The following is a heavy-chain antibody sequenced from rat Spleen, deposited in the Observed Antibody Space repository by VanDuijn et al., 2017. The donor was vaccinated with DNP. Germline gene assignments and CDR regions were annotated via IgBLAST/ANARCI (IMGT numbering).Heavy chain of an antibody. J-gene: IGHJ2*01. CDR3: ARGRLYPHYAMDA. Sequence: EVQLQESGPGLVKPSQSLSLTCSVTGYSITSNYWGWIRKFPGNKMEWIGHISYSGSTGYNPSLKSRISITRDTSKNQYFLQLHSVTTEDTATYYCARGRLYPHYAMDAWGQGVMVTVSS. D-gene: IGHD1-2*01. CDR2: ISYSGST. CDR1: GYSITSNY. V-gene: IGHV3-1*01.